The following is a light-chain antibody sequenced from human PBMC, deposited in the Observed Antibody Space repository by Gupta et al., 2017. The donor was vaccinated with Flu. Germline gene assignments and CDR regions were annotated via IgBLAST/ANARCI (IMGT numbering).Light chain of an antibody. Sequence: PGTLSWSPGERATGSCRASQIVRASYLAWYQQKPGQPPRLLFYGASTRVAGVPDRFSGSGSGTDFTLTISRLEPGDFAVFYWQLYGSSPTFGQGTKLEIK. V-gene: IGKV3-20*01. CDR1: QIVRASY. CDR3: QLYGSSPT. CDR2: GAS. J-gene: IGKJ2*01.